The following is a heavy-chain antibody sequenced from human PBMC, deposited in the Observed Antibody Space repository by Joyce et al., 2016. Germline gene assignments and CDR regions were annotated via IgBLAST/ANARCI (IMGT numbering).Heavy chain of an antibody. V-gene: IGHV3-30*03. Sequence: QVQLVESGGGVVRPGSSLRLTCAASGFIFSTYGIHWVRQAPSKGPVWLGFISFDGSNKFYADSVKGRFTMSRDNSKNTVDLELNSLRPEDTAMYYCARPIDYYDSGRPAGGLDHWGQGTLVTVSS. CDR3: ARPIDYYDSGRPAGGLDH. D-gene: IGHD3-22*01. J-gene: IGHJ4*02. CDR1: GFIFSTYG. CDR2: ISFDGSNK.